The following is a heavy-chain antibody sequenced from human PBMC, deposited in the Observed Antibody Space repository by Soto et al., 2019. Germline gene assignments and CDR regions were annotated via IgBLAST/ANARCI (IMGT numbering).Heavy chain of an antibody. CDR2: IYYSGST. D-gene: IGHD4-4*01. Sequence: QVQLQESGPGLVKPSETLSLTCTVSGGSVSSGSYYWSWIRQPPGKGLEWIGYIYYSGSTNYNPSLRSRVTISVDTSKNQFSLKLSSVTAADTAVYYCARGASKNWFDPWGQGTLVTVSS. J-gene: IGHJ5*02. CDR1: GGSVSSGSYY. CDR3: ARGASKNWFDP. V-gene: IGHV4-61*01.